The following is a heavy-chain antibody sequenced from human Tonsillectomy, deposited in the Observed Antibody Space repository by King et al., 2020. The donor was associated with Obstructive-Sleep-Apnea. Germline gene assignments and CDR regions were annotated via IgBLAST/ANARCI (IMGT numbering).Heavy chain of an antibody. Sequence: DVQLVESGGGLVKPGGSLRLSCAASGFTFSTYTMNWVRQAPGKGLEWVSSISSSSSYIYYADSLRGRFTISRDNAKNSLYLQMNSLRAEDTAVYYCARETEITLVRGPDSYYYYYGLDVWGPGTTVTVSS. J-gene: IGHJ6*02. D-gene: IGHD3-10*01. CDR1: GFTFSTYT. V-gene: IGHV3-21*01. CDR2: ISSSSSYI. CDR3: ARETEITLVRGPDSYYYYYGLDV.